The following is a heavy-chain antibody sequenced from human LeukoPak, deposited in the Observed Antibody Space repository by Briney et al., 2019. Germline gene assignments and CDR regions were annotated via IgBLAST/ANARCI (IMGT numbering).Heavy chain of an antibody. CDR1: GFTFSSHW. J-gene: IGHJ4*02. V-gene: IGHV3-7*03. CDR2: IVQDGSQK. CDR3: ARNEKWGRDY. D-gene: IGHD1-26*01. Sequence: GGSLRLSCAAFGFTFSSHWMSWVRQAPGKGLEWVANIVQDGSQKYYVDSVKGRFTISRDNGKNSLYLQMNSLRAEDTAVYYCARNEKWGRDYWGQGTLVIVSS.